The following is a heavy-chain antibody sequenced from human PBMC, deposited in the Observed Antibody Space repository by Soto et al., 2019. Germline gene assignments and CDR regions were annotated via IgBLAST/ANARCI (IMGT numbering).Heavy chain of an antibody. CDR2: INHLETT. CDR1: GASITYGAYS. Sequence: TLSLTCTVSGASITYGAYSWSWIRQTPGKGLEWIGYINHLETTFYNPSFESRLTLSIDRTKNQFSLNLKSMSAADRAVYFGARSGGFDSFDYWGQGVLVTVSS. D-gene: IGHD3-10*01. J-gene: IGHJ4*02. CDR3: ARSGGFDSFDY. V-gene: IGHV4-30-2*01.